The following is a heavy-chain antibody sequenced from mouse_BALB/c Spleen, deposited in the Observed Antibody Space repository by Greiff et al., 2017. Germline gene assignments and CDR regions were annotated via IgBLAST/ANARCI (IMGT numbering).Heavy chain of an antibody. V-gene: IGHV3-6*02. CDR2: ISYDGSN. Sequence: EVQLQESGPGLVKPSQSLSLTCSVTGYSITSGYYWNWIRQFPGNKLEWMGYISYDGSNNYNPSLKNRISITRDTSKNQFFLKLNSVTTEDTATYYCAREGGYDLYAMDYWGQGTSVTVSS. CDR3: AREGGYDLYAMDY. D-gene: IGHD2-2*01. J-gene: IGHJ4*01. CDR1: GYSITSGYY.